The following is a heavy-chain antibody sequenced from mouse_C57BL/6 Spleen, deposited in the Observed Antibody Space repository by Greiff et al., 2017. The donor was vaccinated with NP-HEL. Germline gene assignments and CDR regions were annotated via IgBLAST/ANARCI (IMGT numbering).Heavy chain of an antibody. CDR3: TRSTIVPYCYFDV. CDR2: LSPADGST. J-gene: IGHJ1*03. D-gene: IGHD2-1*01. V-gene: IGHV14-1*01. Sequence: EVQLQQSGAELVRPGASVKLSCTASGFPFKDYYMPWVKQRPEPGLEWIGRLSPADGSTASPPPFPRTSPLPADTSSTTAYLQLSCLTSEDPAVYYCTRSTIVPYCYFDVWGTGTTVTVSS. CDR1: GFPFKDYY.